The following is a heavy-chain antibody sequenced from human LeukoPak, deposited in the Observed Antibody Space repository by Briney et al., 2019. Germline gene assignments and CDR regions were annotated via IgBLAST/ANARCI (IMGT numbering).Heavy chain of an antibody. V-gene: IGHV4-59*01. Sequence: SETLSLTCTVSGGSISSYYWSWIGQPPGKGLEWIGYIYYSGSTNYNPSLKSRVTISVDTSKNQFSLKLSSVTAADTAVYYCARGGAHYYDSSGYDYWGQGTLVTVSS. J-gene: IGHJ4*02. D-gene: IGHD3-22*01. CDR2: IYYSGST. CDR1: GGSISSYY. CDR3: ARGGAHYYDSSGYDY.